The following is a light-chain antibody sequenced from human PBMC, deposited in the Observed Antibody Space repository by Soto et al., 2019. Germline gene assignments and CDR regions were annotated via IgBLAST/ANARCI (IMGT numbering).Light chain of an antibody. V-gene: IGKV1-27*01. Sequence: DTQMTQSPSSLSASVVDRVTITCRASQGIRNDLGWYQQKPGKPPKLLIYAASTLQSGVPSRFSGSGSETDFTPTISGLQPEDVATYYCQKYNSAPLTFGGGTRLEIK. CDR2: AAS. CDR3: QKYNSAPLT. J-gene: IGKJ5*01. CDR1: QGIRND.